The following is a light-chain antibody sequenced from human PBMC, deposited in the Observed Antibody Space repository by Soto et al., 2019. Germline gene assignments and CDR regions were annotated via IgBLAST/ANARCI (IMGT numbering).Light chain of an antibody. CDR3: AAWDDSLNGVV. CDR1: SSDVGGYNL. J-gene: IGLJ2*01. V-gene: IGLV2-23*02. Sequence: QSALTQSASVSGSPGQSITISCTGTSSDVGGYNLVSWYQQHPGKAPKLIVYDVTKRPSGVSTRFSGSKSGNTASLTISGLQTEDEADYYCAAWDDSLNGVVFGGGTKLTVL. CDR2: DVT.